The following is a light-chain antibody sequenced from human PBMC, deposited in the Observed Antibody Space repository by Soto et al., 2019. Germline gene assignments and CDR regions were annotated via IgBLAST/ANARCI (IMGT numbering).Light chain of an antibody. CDR3: QQCYNWPQWT. CDR2: DAS. Sequence: EIVLTHFPGPLSLSPGGRAPPSRRASQSVSTYLAWYQQKPGQAPRLLIYDASNRATGIPARFSGSGSGTGFTLTISSLEPEDFALYYCQQCYNWPQWTFGQGTKVDIK. V-gene: IGKV3-11*01. J-gene: IGKJ1*01. CDR1: QSVSTY.